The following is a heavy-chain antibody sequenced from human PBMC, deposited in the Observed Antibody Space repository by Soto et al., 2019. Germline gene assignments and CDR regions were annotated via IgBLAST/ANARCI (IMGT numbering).Heavy chain of an antibody. Sequence: ASVKVSCKASGGTFSSYAISWVRQAPGQGLEWMGGIIPIFGTANYAQKFQGRVTITADESTSTAYMELSSLRSEDTAVYYCARQRTGYSSGWYRELYYCYGMDVWGQGTTVTVSS. J-gene: IGHJ6*02. D-gene: IGHD6-19*01. CDR3: ARQRTGYSSGWYRELYYCYGMDV. CDR1: GGTFSSYA. CDR2: IIPIFGTA. V-gene: IGHV1-69*13.